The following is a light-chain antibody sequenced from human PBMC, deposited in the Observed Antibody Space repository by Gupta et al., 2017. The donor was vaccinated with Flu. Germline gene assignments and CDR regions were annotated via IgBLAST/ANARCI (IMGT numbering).Light chain of an antibody. CDR3: GTWDGSLTTEV. J-gene: IGLJ1*01. CDR1: SSNLGNTY. Sequence: QSVLTLPLSISAAPGQRFTISCSGSSSNLGNTYASWYQQHPGTAPKLLIYENDKRPSGIPDRFSGSKSGTAAALGITGIQTGDEADYYCGTWDGSLTTEVFGTGTKVTVL. V-gene: IGLV1-51*02. CDR2: END.